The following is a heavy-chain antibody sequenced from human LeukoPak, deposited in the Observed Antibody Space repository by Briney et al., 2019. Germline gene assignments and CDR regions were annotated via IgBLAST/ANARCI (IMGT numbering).Heavy chain of an antibody. CDR2: IKFDGSEK. CDR3: ARLSYWVFEI. Sequence: GGSLRLSCSASRFTFSSYTMNWVRQAPGKGLEWVANIKFDGSEKFYVDSVKGRFTISRDNAKNSLYLQMNSLRAEDTSVYFCARLSYWVFEIWGQGTMVTVSS. J-gene: IGHJ3*02. D-gene: IGHD2-21*01. CDR1: RFTFSSYT. V-gene: IGHV3-7*01.